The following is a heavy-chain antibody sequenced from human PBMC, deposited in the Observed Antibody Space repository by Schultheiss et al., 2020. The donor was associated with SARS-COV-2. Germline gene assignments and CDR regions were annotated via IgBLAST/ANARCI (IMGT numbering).Heavy chain of an antibody. Sequence: GGSLRLSCAASGFTFSSYAMHWVRQAPGKGLEWVSAISGSGGSTYYADSVKGRFTISRDNSKNTLYLQMNSLRAEDTAVYYCAKDPSVKVAAQGELDYWGQGTLVTVSS. CDR3: AKDPSVKVAAQGELDY. J-gene: IGHJ4*02. CDR2: ISGSGGST. V-gene: IGHV3-23*01. CDR1: GFTFSSYA. D-gene: IGHD3-16*01.